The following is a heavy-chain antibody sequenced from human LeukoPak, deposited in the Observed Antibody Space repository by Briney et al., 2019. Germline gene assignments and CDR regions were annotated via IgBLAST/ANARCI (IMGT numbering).Heavy chain of an antibody. CDR1: RFTFSCYA. CDR2: TSYDGSNK. Sequence: PAGSLSLNCSASRFTFSCYAMHRLPQAPGKGLECVADTSYDGSNKYYADSVQGRFTISRDNSKNTLYLQMNSLRAEDTAVYYCARYNGIYYDDYWGQGTLVTVSS. CDR3: ARYNGIYYDDY. V-gene: IGHV3-30*04. J-gene: IGHJ4*02. D-gene: IGHD1-26*01.